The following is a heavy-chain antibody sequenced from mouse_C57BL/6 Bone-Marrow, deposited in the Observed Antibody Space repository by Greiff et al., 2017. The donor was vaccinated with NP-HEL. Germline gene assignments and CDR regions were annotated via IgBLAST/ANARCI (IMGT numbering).Heavy chain of an antibody. V-gene: IGHV1-55*01. J-gene: IGHJ4*01. D-gene: IGHD1-1*01. CDR3: ARSDYGSSDAMDY. CDR1: GYTFTSYW. CDR2: IYPGSGST. Sequence: VQLQQPGAELVKPGASVKMSCKASGYTFTSYWITWVKQRPGQGLEWIGDIYPGSGSTNYNEKFKSKATLTVDTSSSTAYMQLSSLTSEDSAVYYFARSDYGSSDAMDYWGQGTSVTVSS.